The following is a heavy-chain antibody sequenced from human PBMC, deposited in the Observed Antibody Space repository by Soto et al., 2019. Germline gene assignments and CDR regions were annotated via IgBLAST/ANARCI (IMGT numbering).Heavy chain of an antibody. CDR2: IYYDGSNE. V-gene: IGHV3-33*01. D-gene: IGHD2-15*01. CDR1: EFTFSNFG. J-gene: IGHJ3*02. CDR3: ARVDVVVAADAFDI. Sequence: QVQLVESGGGVVQPGRSLRLSCAASEFTFSNFGMHCVHQAPGKGLEWVAVIYYDGSNEYYADSVKGRFTISRDNSKNTLYLQMNSLRAEATAVYYCARVDVVVAADAFDIWGQGTMVTVSS.